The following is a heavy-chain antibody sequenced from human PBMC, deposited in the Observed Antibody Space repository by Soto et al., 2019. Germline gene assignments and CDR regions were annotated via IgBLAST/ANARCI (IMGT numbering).Heavy chain of an antibody. D-gene: IGHD3-16*02. CDR1: GFTFSSYA. CDR2: ISGSGGST. Sequence: EGSLRLSCAASGFTFSSYAMSWVRQAPGKGLEWVSAISGSGGSTYYADSVKGRFTISRDNSKNTLYLQMNSLRAEDTAVYYCAKARDYIWGSYHNFDYWGQGTLVTVSS. CDR3: AKARDYIWGSYHNFDY. J-gene: IGHJ4*02. V-gene: IGHV3-23*01.